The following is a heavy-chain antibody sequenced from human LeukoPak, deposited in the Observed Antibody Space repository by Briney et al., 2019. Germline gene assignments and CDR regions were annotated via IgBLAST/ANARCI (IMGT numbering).Heavy chain of an antibody. CDR2: ISGSGNST. J-gene: IGHJ3*02. V-gene: IGHV3-23*01. Sequence: GGSLRLSCAASGFTFSSYAMSWVRQAPGKGLEWVSGISGSGNSTYYADSVKGRFTISRDNSKNTLYLQMNSLRAEGTALYYCARGPYCSGGTCYVLGAFDIWGQGTMVTVSS. CDR1: GFTFSSYA. CDR3: ARGPYCSGGTCYVLGAFDI. D-gene: IGHD2-15*01.